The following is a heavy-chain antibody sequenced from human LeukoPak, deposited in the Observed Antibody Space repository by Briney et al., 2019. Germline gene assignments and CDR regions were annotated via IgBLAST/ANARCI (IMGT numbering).Heavy chain of an antibody. CDR1: GYTFTGYY. J-gene: IGHJ4*02. V-gene: IGHV1-2*02. CDR2: INPNSGGT. CDR3: ARDRGIVVVPAAPLGFDY. D-gene: IGHD2-2*01. Sequence: ASVKVSCKASGYTFTGYYMHWVRQAPGLGLEWMGWINPNSGGTNYAQKFQGRVTMTRDTSISTAYMELSRLRSDDTAVYYCARDRGIVVVPAAPLGFDYWGQGTLVTVSS.